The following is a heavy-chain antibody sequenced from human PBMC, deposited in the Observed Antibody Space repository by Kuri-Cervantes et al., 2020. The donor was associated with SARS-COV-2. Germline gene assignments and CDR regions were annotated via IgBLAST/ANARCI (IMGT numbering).Heavy chain of an antibody. Sequence: ASVKVSCKAPETTFPNYDINWVRQASGQGLEWMGWMNPDTGNAGYAQKFQGRVTLTRITSTSTAYMELSSLRSEDTAVYYCARMGFKQLVPRYYYYYMDVWGKGTTVTVSS. CDR3: ARMGFKQLVPRYYYYYMDV. CDR1: ETTFPNYD. J-gene: IGHJ6*03. V-gene: IGHV1-8*01. D-gene: IGHD6-6*01. CDR2: MNPDTGNA.